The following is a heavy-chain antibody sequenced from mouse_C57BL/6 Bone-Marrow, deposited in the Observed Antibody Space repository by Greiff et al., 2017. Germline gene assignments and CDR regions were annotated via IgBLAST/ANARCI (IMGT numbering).Heavy chain of an antibody. D-gene: IGHD2-2*01. CDR1: GFNIKDDY. V-gene: IGHV14-4*01. CDR3: TTGYYGYFYYFDY. Sequence: EVQLQQSGAELVRPGASVKLSCTASGFNIKDDYMHWVKQRPEQGLEWIGWIDPENGDTEYASKFQGKATITADSSSNTAYLQLSSLTSEDTALYYCTTGYYGYFYYFDYWGQGTTLTVSS. CDR2: IDPENGDT. J-gene: IGHJ2*01.